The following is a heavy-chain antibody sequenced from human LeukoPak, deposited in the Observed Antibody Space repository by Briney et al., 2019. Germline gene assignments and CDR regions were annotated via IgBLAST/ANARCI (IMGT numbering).Heavy chain of an antibody. D-gene: IGHD6-13*01. CDR1: GGSISSSKYY. CDR3: ARTPIAAAGPHFDY. CDR2: IYYSGST. Sequence: KPSETLSLTCTVSGGSISSSKYYWGWIRQPPGKGLEWIGSIYYSGSTNYNPSLKSRVTISVDTSKNQFSLKLSSVTAADTAVYYCARTPIAAAGPHFDYWGQGTLVTVSS. J-gene: IGHJ4*02. V-gene: IGHV4-39*07.